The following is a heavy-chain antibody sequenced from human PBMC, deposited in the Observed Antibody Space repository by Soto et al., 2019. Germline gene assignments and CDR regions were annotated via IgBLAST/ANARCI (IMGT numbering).Heavy chain of an antibody. Sequence: SETLSLTCAVSGGSISSGGYSWSWIRQPPGKGLEWIGYIYHSGSTYYNPSLKSRVTISVDRSKNQFSLKLSSVTAAETAVYYCARAVPLGYCSGGSCYVSGNTGPQPQSNWFDPWGQGTLVTVSS. CDR2: IYHSGST. CDR3: ARAVPLGYCSGGSCYVSGNTGPQPQSNWFDP. J-gene: IGHJ5*02. D-gene: IGHD2-15*01. V-gene: IGHV4-30-2*01. CDR1: GGSISSGGYS.